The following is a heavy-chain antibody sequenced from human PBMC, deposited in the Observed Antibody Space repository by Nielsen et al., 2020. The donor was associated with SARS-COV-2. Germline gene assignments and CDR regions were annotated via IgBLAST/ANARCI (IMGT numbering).Heavy chain of an antibody. CDR1: GFTFSNAW. D-gene: IGHD3-10*01. CDR3: AKAFGSGKSFFDS. Sequence: GESLKISCAASGFTFSNAWMSWVRQAPGKGLEWVSVIYSGGSTYYADSVKGRFTISRDNSKNTLYLQMNSLRAEDTAVYYCAKAFGSGKSFFDSWGQGALVTVSS. J-gene: IGHJ4*02. V-gene: IGHV3-53*01. CDR2: IYSGGST.